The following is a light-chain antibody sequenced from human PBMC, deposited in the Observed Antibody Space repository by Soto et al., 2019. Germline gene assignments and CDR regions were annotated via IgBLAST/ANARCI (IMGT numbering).Light chain of an antibody. V-gene: IGKV3-15*01. CDR3: HQYKNWPWT. CDR2: GAS. Sequence: EIVMTQSPATLSVSPGERANLSCRTSQSVSRSLDWYQQKPGQAPRLLIYGASTSATGIPARFIGSGSGTEFTLTISSRQAEDCAVYDCHQYKNWPWTFGQGTKVEIK. J-gene: IGKJ1*01. CDR1: QSVSRS.